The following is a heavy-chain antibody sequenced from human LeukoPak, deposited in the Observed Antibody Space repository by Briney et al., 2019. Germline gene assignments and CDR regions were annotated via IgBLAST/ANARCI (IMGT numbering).Heavy chain of an antibody. V-gene: IGHV3-23*01. CDR3: ARGRRGIVVVPAASYGMDV. CDR1: GFTFSSYA. J-gene: IGHJ6*02. CDR2: ISGSGGST. Sequence: GGSLRLSCAASGFTFSSYAMSWVRQAPGKGLEWVSAISGSGGSTYYADSVKGRFTISRDNFKNTLYLQMNSLRAEDTAVYYCARGRRGIVVVPAASYGMDVWGQGTTVTVSS. D-gene: IGHD2-2*01.